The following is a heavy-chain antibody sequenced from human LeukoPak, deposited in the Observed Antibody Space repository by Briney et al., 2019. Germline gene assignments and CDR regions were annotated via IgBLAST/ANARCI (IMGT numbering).Heavy chain of an antibody. CDR1: GGSISSSSYY. J-gene: IGHJ4*02. CDR3: ARQMERLAYYYDSSGYYYGVN. D-gene: IGHD3-22*01. CDR2: IYYSGST. V-gene: IGHV4-39*01. Sequence: SETLSLTCTVSGGSISSSSYYWGWIRQPPGKGLEWIGSIYYSGSTYYNPSLKSRVTISVDTSKNQFSLKLSSVTAADTAVYYRARQMERLAYYYDSSGYYYGVNWGQGTLVTVSS.